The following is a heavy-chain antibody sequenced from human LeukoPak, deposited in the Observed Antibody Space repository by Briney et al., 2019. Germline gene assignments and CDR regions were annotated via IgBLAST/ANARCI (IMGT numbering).Heavy chain of an antibody. J-gene: IGHJ4*02. V-gene: IGHV4-34*01. CDR1: GGSFSGYY. D-gene: IGHD3-10*01. CDR2: INHSGST. Sequence: SETLSLTCAVYGGSFSGYYWSWIRQPPGKGLEWIGEINHSGSTNYSPSLKSRVTISVDTSKNQFSLKLSSVTAADTAVYYCARRFSGSIPFDYWGQGTLVTVSS. CDR3: ARRFSGSIPFDY.